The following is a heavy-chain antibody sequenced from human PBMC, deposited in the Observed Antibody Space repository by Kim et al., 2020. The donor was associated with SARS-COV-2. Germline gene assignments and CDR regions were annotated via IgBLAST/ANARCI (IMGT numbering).Heavy chain of an antibody. CDR1: GYTFTSYA. CDR3: ARERLLSDGSGGRFEF. D-gene: IGHD2-15*01. CDR2: INADNGNT. J-gene: IGHJ5*01. V-gene: IGHV1-3*01. Sequence: ASVKVSCKASGYTFTSYAMNWVRQAPGQGLEWMGWINADNGNTKYAQKFQGRVTITRDTSTSTAYMELSSLRSDDTAVYYCARERLLSDGSGGRFEFW.